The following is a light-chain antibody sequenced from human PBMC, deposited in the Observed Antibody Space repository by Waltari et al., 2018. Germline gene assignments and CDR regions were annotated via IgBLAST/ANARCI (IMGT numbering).Light chain of an antibody. CDR1: QSVSSN. CDR2: GAS. J-gene: IGKJ1*01. Sequence: EIVMTQSPATRSVSPGERATLSCRASQSVSSNLAWYQQKPGQAPRLLIYGASTRATGIPARFSGSGSGTEFTLTISSLQSEDFAVYYCQQYNNWRTFGQGTKVEIK. CDR3: QQYNNWRT. V-gene: IGKV3-15*01.